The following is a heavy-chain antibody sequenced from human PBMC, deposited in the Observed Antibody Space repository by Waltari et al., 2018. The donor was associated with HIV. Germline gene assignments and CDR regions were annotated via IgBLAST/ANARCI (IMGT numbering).Heavy chain of an antibody. J-gene: IGHJ4*02. CDR2: INYSGTT. V-gene: IGHV4-34*01. CDR1: GGSLNGYY. D-gene: IGHD3-10*01. CDR3: ARGLPKLQSGVPDN. Sequence: QVQLQQWGTELLKPSETLSLTCAVYGGSLNGYYWSWIRQPPGKGLEWVGEINYSGTTNYNPSLKSRVTVSMDTYKNQFSLKLTSVTAAATAVYYCARGLPKLQSGVPDNWGQGTLVTVTS.